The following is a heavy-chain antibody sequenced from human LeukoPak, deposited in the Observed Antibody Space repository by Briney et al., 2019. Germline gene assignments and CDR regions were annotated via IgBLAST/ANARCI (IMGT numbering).Heavy chain of an antibody. CDR2: IDTAGDT. CDR1: GFTFSNYD. V-gene: IGHV3-13*01. J-gene: IGHJ6*03. D-gene: IGHD2-8*01. Sequence: PGGSLRLSCAASGFTFSNYDMHWVRQTIGKGLEWVSVIDTAGDTYYSGSVKGRFVFSRENAKNSLYLQMNSLTAGDTAVYYCARGPPGFCTNGVCHQYYYYMDVWGKGTTVTVSS. CDR3: ARGPPGFCTNGVCHQYYYYMDV.